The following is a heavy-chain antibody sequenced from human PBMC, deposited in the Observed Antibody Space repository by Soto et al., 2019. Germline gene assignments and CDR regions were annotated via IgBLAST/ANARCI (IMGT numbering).Heavy chain of an antibody. J-gene: IGHJ3*02. CDR2: FDPEDGET. CDR1: GYTLTELS. Sequence: GPVKVSCKVSGYTLTELSMHWVRQAPGKGLEWMGGFDPEDGETIYAQKFQGRVTMTEDTSTDTAYMELSSLRSEDTAVYYCATLGHPDIVVVPAAIDRNAFDIWGQGTMVTVSS. CDR3: ATLGHPDIVVVPAAIDRNAFDI. V-gene: IGHV1-24*01. D-gene: IGHD2-2*01.